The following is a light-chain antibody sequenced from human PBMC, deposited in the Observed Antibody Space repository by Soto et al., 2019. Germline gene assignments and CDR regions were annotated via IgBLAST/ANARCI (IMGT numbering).Light chain of an antibody. Sequence: DIQLTQSPSFLSASVGDRVTITCRASQGISSYLAWYQQKPGKAPRLLIYAASTLQSGVPSRFSGSGAGTAFTLTITSLQPEDFATSYCQQLNSYPLYTFGQGTKVEIK. CDR2: AAS. CDR3: QQLNSYPLYT. V-gene: IGKV1-9*01. CDR1: QGISSY. J-gene: IGKJ2*01.